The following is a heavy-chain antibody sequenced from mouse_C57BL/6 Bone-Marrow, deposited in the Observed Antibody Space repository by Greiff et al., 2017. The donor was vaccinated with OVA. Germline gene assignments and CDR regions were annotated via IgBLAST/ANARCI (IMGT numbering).Heavy chain of an antibody. Sequence: EVKLVESGGGLVKPGGSLKLSCAASGFTFSSYAMSWVRQTPEKRLEWVATISDGGSYTYYPDNVKGRFTIYRDNAKNNLYLQMSHLKSEDTAMYYCARVTLYAMDYWGKGTSVTVSS. V-gene: IGHV5-4*03. D-gene: IGHD2-13*01. J-gene: IGHJ4*01. CDR3: ARVTLYAMDY. CDR2: ISDGGSYT. CDR1: GFTFSSYA.